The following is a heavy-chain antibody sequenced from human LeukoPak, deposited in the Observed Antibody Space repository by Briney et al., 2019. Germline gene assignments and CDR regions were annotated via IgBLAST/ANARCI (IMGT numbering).Heavy chain of an antibody. CDR1: GFTFSNYW. CDR2: IKQDGSQK. Sequence: PGGSLRLSCAASGFTFSNYWMSWVRQSPGKGLEWVATIKQDGSQKYYVDSVKGRFTISRDNAKNSLYLQMDSLRAEDTAVYYCARGGIITSYAFEIWGQGAMVTVSS. V-gene: IGHV3-7*04. J-gene: IGHJ3*02. D-gene: IGHD6-6*01. CDR3: ARGGIITSYAFEI.